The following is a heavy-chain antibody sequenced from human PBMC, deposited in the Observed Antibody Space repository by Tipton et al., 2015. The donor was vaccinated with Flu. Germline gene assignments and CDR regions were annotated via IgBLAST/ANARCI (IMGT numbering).Heavy chain of an antibody. J-gene: IGHJ4*02. CDR1: GFTFSNYG. Sequence: SGFTFSNYGSHWVRQAPGKGLEWVAFIRFDGGDQYYADSVKGRFTISRDNYKNTLYLQMSSLRAEDTAVYYCAKAGDDFWSGPPDYWGQGTLVTVSS. CDR2: IRFDGGDQ. CDR3: AKAGDDFWSGPPDY. V-gene: IGHV3-30*02. D-gene: IGHD3-3*01.